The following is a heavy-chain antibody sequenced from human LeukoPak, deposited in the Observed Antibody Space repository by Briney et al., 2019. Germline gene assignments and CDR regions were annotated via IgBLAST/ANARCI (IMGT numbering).Heavy chain of an antibody. CDR1: GFTFSDYY. J-gene: IGHJ3*02. CDR3: ARDVRMDAFDI. CDR2: ISSSGSTI. Sequence: GGSLRLSCAASGFTFSDYYMSRIRQAPGKGLEWVSYISSSGSTIYYADSVKGRFTISRDNAKNSLYLQMNSLRAEDTAVYYCARDVRMDAFDIWGQGTMVTVSS. D-gene: IGHD2-15*01. V-gene: IGHV3-11*01.